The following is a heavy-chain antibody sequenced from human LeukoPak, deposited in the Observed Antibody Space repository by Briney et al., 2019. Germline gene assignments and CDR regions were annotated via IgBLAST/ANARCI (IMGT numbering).Heavy chain of an antibody. CDR1: GGSISSYN. V-gene: IGHV4-4*07. J-gene: IGHJ4*02. CDR2: IYTSGST. D-gene: IGHD4-23*01. CDR3: VRVDNGGNYFDY. Sequence: SETLSLTCTVSGGSISSYNWTWIRQPAGKGLEWIGRIYTSGSTNSNPSLKSRVTISVDTSKNQFSLRLSSVTAADTAVYYCVRVDNGGNYFDYWGQGTLVTVSS.